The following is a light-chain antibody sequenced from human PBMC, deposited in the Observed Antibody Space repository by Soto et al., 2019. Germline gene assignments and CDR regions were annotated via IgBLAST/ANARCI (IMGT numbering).Light chain of an antibody. CDR2: GAS. CDR1: QSVSSN. J-gene: IGKJ2*01. Sequence: EIVMTQSPATLSVSPGDIATLSCRASQSVSSNLAWYQQKPGQAPRLLIYGASTRATGIPARFSGSGSGTEFTPTISSLQSEDVAVYYCQQYNNWPYTFGQGTKLEIK. V-gene: IGKV3-15*01. CDR3: QQYNNWPYT.